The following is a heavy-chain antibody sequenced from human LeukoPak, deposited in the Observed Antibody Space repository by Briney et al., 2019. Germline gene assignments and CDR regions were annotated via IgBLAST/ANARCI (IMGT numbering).Heavy chain of an antibody. CDR3: ARYPRKGGSYSGY. V-gene: IGHV1-2*02. Sequence: ASVKVSCKASGYTFTGYYMHWVRQAPGQGLEWMGWINPNSGGTNYAQKFQGRVTMTRDTSISTAYMELSRLRSDDTAVYYCARYPRKGGSYSGYWGQGTLVTVSS. CDR2: INPNSGGT. D-gene: IGHD1-26*01. CDR1: GYTFTGYY. J-gene: IGHJ4*02.